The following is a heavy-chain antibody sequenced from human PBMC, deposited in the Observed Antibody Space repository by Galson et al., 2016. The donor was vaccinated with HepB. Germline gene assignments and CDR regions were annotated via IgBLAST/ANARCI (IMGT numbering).Heavy chain of an antibody. Sequence: SVKVSCKASGYTFDINGISWLRQTPEHGLEWLGWISAYNGNPNHAQNLQGRVTLTTDTSTSTAYMELRALTSDDTAVYFCARDGAVSPSNFDSWGQGTLVAVSS. J-gene: IGHJ4*02. CDR3: ARDGAVSPSNFDS. V-gene: IGHV1-18*04. CDR2: ISAYNGNP. CDR1: GYTFDING. D-gene: IGHD2-8*01.